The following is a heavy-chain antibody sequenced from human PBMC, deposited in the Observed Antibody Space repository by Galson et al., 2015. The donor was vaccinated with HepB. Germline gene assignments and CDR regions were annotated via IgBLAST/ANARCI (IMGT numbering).Heavy chain of an antibody. V-gene: IGHV1-46*01. J-gene: IGHJ6*02. CDR1: GYTFTSYY. CDR2: INPSGGST. CDR3: ARGLLGSAHDYYYYGMDV. Sequence: SVKVSCKASGYTFTSYYMHWVRQAPGQGLEWMGIINPSGGSTSYAQKFQGRVTMTRDTSTSTVYMELSSLRSEDTAVYYCARGLLGSAHDYYYYGMDVWGQGTTVTVSS. D-gene: IGHD2-21*01.